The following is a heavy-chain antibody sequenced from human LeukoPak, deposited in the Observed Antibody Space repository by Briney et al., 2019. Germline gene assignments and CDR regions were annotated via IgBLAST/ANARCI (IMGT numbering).Heavy chain of an antibody. CDR1: GFSISSDNY. CDR2: IYHTGST. V-gene: IGHV4-38-2*01. D-gene: IGHD3-10*01. Sequence: SATLSLTCAVSGFSISSDNYWGWIRQPPGKGLEWIGSIYHTGSTYYTPSLKSRVTIAVDTSKNQFSLKLNSVTAADTAVYYCARLSYYYYYMDVWGRGTTVTVSS. CDR3: ARLSYYYYYMDV. J-gene: IGHJ6*03.